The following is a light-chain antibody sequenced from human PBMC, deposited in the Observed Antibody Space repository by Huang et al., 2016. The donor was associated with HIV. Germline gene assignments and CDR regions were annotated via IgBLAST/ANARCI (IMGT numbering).Light chain of an antibody. J-gene: IGKJ2*01. CDR2: GAT. CDR3: QQSFITPRT. Sequence: DIEMTQSPSSLSASVGDRVTITCLTSEGINSHLNWYQQKPGKAPKIIIYGATRLQDGVSSRFSGSGSETHFTLTITSLQPEDFATYYCQQSFITPRTFGEGTKLDIK. V-gene: IGKV1-39*01. CDR1: EGINSH.